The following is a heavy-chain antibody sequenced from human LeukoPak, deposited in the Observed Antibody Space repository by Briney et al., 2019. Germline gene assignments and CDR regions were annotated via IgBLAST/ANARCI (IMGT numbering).Heavy chain of an antibody. CDR1: GFTFSSYA. J-gene: IGHJ4*02. V-gene: IGHV3-23*01. CDR2: ISSSGGIT. CDR3: AKRPGFTDY. Sequence: GGSLRLSCAASGFTFSSYAMSWVRQAPGKGLEWVSSISSSGGITFYADSVKGRFTISRDNSKNTLYLQMSSLRAEDTAVYYCAKRPGFTDYWGQGTLVTVSS. D-gene: IGHD2-15*01.